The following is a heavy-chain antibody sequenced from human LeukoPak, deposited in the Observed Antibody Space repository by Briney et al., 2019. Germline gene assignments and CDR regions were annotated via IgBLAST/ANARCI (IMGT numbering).Heavy chain of an antibody. J-gene: IGHJ5*02. CDR1: GGSISSGGYS. CDR2: IYHSGST. D-gene: IGHD3-22*01. CDR3: ARDYYDSSGFYS. Sequence: SETLSLTCAVSGGSISSGGYSWSWIRQPPGKGLEWIGYIYHSGSTYYNPSLKSRVTISVDRSKNQFSLKLSSVTAADTAVYYCARDYYDSSGFYSWGQGTLVTVSS. V-gene: IGHV4-30-2*01.